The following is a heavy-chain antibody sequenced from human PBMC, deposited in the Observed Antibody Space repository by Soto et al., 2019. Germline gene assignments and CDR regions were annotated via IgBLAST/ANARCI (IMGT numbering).Heavy chain of an antibody. V-gene: IGHV3-7*05. Sequence: GGSLRLSCVASGFSFSSYWMTWVRQAPGKGLEWVANIKEDGSEKYYVDSVKGRFIISRDNAENSLYLQLNSLRVDDTAVYYCARDKDWFDPWGQGTRVTVS. J-gene: IGHJ5*02. CDR3: ARDKDWFDP. CDR2: IKEDGSEK. CDR1: GFSFSSYW.